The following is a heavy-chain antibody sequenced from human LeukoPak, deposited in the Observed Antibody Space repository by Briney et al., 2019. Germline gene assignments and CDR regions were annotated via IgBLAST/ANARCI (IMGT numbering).Heavy chain of an antibody. Sequence: NPSETLSPTCTVSGGSISSSSYYWGWIRQPPGKGLEWIGSIYYSGSTYYNPSLKSRVTISVDTSKNQFSLKLSSVTAADTAVYYCARQRELAAAGTAFDYWGQGTLVTVSS. CDR3: ARQRELAAAGTAFDY. CDR1: GGSISSSSYY. D-gene: IGHD6-13*01. J-gene: IGHJ4*02. V-gene: IGHV4-39*01. CDR2: IYYSGST.